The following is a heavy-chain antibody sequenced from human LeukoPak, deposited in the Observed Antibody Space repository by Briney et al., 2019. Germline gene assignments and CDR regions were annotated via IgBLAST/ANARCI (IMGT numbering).Heavy chain of an antibody. J-gene: IGHJ4*02. Sequence: SVKGRFTISRDNPKNSLYLQMNSLRAEDTAVYYCAREVAEGFDYWGQGTLVTVSS. V-gene: IGHV3-21*01. CDR3: AREVAEGFDY.